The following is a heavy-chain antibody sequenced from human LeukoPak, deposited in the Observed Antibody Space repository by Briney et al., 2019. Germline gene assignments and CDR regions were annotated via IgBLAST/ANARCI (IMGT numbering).Heavy chain of an antibody. CDR3: ARDFWGAYRVDYFDY. V-gene: IGHV3-7*01. J-gene: IGHJ4*02. D-gene: IGHD3-3*01. Sequence: GPLSPSCPAPRSPFQTYWMTWVRQAPGKGLEGVASIKPDGTDQNYLDSLKGRFTISRDNAKKSLYLQMNSLRAEDTAVYYCARDFWGAYRVDYFDYWGRGTLVSVSS. CDR1: RSPFQTYW. CDR2: IKPDGTDQ.